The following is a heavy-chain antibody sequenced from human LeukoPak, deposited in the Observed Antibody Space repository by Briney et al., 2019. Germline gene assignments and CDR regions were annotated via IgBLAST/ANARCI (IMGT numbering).Heavy chain of an antibody. CDR3: VRDRVGTTGVPYFDF. CDR1: GGSINSGSYY. V-gene: IGHV4-39*07. Sequence: PSETLSLTCTVSGGSINSGSYYWGWIRQPPGKGLEWIGSIYYFGSPNYNPSLKSRVTISIDTSKNQFSLKLSSVTAADTAVYYCVRDRVGTTGVPYFDFWGQGTLVTVSS. D-gene: IGHD1-26*01. CDR2: IYYFGSP. J-gene: IGHJ4*01.